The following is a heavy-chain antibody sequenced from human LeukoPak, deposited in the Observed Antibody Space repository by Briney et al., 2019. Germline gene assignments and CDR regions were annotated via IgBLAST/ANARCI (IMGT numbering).Heavy chain of an antibody. D-gene: IGHD3-16*01. CDR2: ISSSSSYI. V-gene: IGHV3-21*01. J-gene: IGHJ5*02. Sequence: GGSLRLSCAASGFTFSSYSMNWVRQAPGKGLEWVSSISSSSSYIYYADSVKGRFTISRDNSKNTLYLQMNSLRAEDTAVYYCAKDSGGEENWFDPWGQGTLVTVSS. CDR3: AKDSGGEENWFDP. CDR1: GFTFSSYS.